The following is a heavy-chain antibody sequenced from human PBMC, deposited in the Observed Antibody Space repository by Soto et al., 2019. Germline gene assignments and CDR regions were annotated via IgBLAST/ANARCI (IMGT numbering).Heavy chain of an antibody. V-gene: IGHV3-21*01. CDR3: TRDASRDSSARGWFDP. CDR1: GFTFRSFT. CDR2: ISSNSAYI. J-gene: IGHJ5*02. Sequence: GGSLRLSCAASGFTFRSFTMNWVRQAPGKGLEWVSTISSNSAYIYYTDALRGRFTISRDNAKNSLHLQMNTLRAEDTAVYYCTRDASRDSSARGWFDPWGPGTLVTVSS. D-gene: IGHD6-13*01.